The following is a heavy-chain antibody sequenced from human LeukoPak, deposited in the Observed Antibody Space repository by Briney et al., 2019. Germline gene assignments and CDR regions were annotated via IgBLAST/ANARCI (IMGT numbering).Heavy chain of an antibody. V-gene: IGHV4-34*01. CDR1: GGSFSGYY. CDR3: ARDVGAVTGTDVDAFDI. D-gene: IGHD6-19*01. J-gene: IGHJ3*02. CDR2: INHSGST. Sequence: SETLSLTCAVYGGSFSGYYWSWIRQPPGKGLEWIGEINHSGSTNYNPSLKSRVTISVDTSKNQFSLKLSSVTAADTAVYYCARDVGAVTGTDVDAFDIWGQGTMVTVSS.